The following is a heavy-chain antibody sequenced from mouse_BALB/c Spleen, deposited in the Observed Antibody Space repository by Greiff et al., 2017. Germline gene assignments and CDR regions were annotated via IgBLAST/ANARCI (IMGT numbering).Heavy chain of an antibody. Sequence: EVKVVESGGGLVQPGGSRKLSCAASGFTFSDYGMAWVRQAPGKGPEWVAFISNLAYSIYYADTVTGRFTISRENAKNTLYLEMSSLRSEDTAMYYCARYEMDYWGQGTSVTVSS. CDR2: ISNLAYSI. V-gene: IGHV5-15*02. CDR1: GFTFSDYG. D-gene: IGHD2-12*01. J-gene: IGHJ4*01. CDR3: ARYEMDY.